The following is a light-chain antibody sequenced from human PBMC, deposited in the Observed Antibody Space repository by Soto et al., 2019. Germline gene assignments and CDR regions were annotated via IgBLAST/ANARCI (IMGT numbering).Light chain of an antibody. CDR3: QQYNNWFKT. J-gene: IGKJ1*01. V-gene: IGKV3-15*01. CDR1: QSISGT. CDR2: GAS. Sequence: IVITQSPATLSVPPGGRATLSCRASQSISGTLAGYQQKPGQAPRLLIYGASTRATSFPARFSGSGSGTDFTLTISSLQSEDFAVYYCQQYNNWFKTFGQGTKVDIK.